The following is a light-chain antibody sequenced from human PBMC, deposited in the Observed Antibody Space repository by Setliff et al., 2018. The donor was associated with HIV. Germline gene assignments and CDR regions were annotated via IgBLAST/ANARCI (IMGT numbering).Light chain of an antibody. CDR3: CSYAGDRVFWL. CDR1: SSDVGNYNL. CDR2: DVT. Sequence: QSVLTQHASVSGSPGQSITISCTGTSSDVGNYNLVSWYQQYPGKAPKLIIYDVTKRPSGVSNRFSGSKSGNTASLTIFGLQPEDEADYYCCSYAGDRVFWLFAGGTKVTVL. J-gene: IGLJ2*01. V-gene: IGLV2-23*02.